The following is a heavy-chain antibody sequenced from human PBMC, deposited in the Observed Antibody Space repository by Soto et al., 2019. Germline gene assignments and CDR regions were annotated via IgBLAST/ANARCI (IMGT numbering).Heavy chain of an antibody. V-gene: IGHV1-18*01. CDR3: ARKEPYYDSSGRRFDY. CDR2: ISAYNGNT. J-gene: IGHJ4*02. CDR1: GYTFTSYG. D-gene: IGHD3-22*01. Sequence: ASVQVSCKASGYTFTSYGISWVRQAPGQGLEWMGWISAYNGNTNYAQKLQGRVTMTTDTSTRTAYMELRSLRSDDTAVYYCARKEPYYDSSGRRFDYWGQGTLVTVSS.